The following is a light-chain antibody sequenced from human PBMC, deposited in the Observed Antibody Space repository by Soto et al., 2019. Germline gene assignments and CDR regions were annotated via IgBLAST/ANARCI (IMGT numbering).Light chain of an antibody. J-gene: IGLJ1*01. CDR1: SGHSSYA. Sequence: QTVVTQSPSASASLGASVKLTCTLSSGHSSYAIAWHQQQPEKGPRYLMKLNSDGSHSKGDGIPDRLSGSSSEAERYLTISSLQSEDEADYYCQTWGTGIRVFGTGTKLTVL. CDR2: LNSDGSH. CDR3: QTWGTGIRV. V-gene: IGLV4-69*01.